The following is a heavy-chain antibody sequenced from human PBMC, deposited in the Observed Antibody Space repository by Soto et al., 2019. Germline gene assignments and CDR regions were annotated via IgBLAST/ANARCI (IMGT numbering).Heavy chain of an antibody. CDR2: IYYSGST. V-gene: IGHV4-59*08. CDR1: GGSISSYY. CDR3: ASHPLNWSDADS. J-gene: IGHJ4*02. D-gene: IGHD1-1*01. Sequence: SETLSLTCTVSGGSISSYYWSWIRQPPGKGLEWMGYIYYSGSTNYNPSLKSRLSMSVDTSKNQFSLTMKSVTAADTGVYYCASHPLNWSDADSWGQGVLVTVSS.